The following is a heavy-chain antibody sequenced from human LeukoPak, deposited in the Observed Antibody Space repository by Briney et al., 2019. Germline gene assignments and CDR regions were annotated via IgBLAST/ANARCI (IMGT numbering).Heavy chain of an antibody. Sequence: SETLSLTCAVYGGSFSGFYWSWIRQPPGKGLEWIGGINHSVSTNYNPSLKSRVTISVDTSKNQFSRKLSSVDAAKRPGFYCTRETTKGYLAYGGQGTLVTFSS. V-gene: IGHV4-34*01. J-gene: IGHJ4*02. CDR3: TRETTKGYLAY. D-gene: IGHD1-14*01. CDR2: INHSVST. CDR1: GGSFSGFY.